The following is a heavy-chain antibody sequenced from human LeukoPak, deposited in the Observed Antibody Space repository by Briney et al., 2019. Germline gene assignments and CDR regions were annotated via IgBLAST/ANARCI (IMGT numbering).Heavy chain of an antibody. CDR3: ARRAGAYSHPYDY. CDR1: EFTFSSYW. J-gene: IGHJ4*02. V-gene: IGHV3-53*01. Sequence: GSLRLSCAASEFTFSSYWMSWVRQAPGKGLEWVSFIYSDNTHYSDSVKGRFTISRDNSKNTLYLQMNSLRAEDTAVYYCARRAGAYSHPYDYWGQGTLVTVSS. D-gene: IGHD4/OR15-4a*01. CDR2: IYSDNT.